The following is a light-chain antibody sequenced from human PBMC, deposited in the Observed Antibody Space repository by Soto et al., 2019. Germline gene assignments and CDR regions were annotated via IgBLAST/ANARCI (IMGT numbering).Light chain of an antibody. CDR1: QSVSNF. Sequence: EIVFKQSRATLSLYPGERATLSCRASQSVSNFLAWYQQKPGQAPRLLIFDASNRATGIPARFSGSGSGTDFTLTISSLEPEDFAVYYCQQRSNWPPLTFGGGTKV. CDR3: QQRSNWPPLT. V-gene: IGKV3-11*01. CDR2: DAS. J-gene: IGKJ4*01.